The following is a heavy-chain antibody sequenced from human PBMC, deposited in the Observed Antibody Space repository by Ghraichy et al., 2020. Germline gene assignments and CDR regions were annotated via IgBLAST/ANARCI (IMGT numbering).Heavy chain of an antibody. D-gene: IGHD2-2*02. V-gene: IGHV4-39*01. Sequence: SETLSLTCTVSGGSISTNSYYWGWIRQSPGKGLEWIGSIYYTGRTYFNPSLGSRVTMSVDTSTNQFSLNLSPVTAADPAVYYCASGLGYCSSTSCYMPYYYYGLDVWGRGTTVTVSS. CDR2: IYYTGRT. CDR1: GGSISTNSYY. CDR3: ASGLGYCSSTSCYMPYYYYGLDV. J-gene: IGHJ6*02.